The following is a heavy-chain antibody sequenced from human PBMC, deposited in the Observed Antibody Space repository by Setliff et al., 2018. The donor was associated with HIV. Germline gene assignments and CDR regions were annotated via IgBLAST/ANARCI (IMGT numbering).Heavy chain of an antibody. V-gene: IGHV1-46*01. CDR3: AREYHIEATYTRLANYFDS. CDR2: INPNDGAT. D-gene: IGHD6-19*01. J-gene: IGHJ4*02. CDR1: GYTFTSYF. Sequence: GASVKVSCKASGYTFTSYFLHWVRQAPGQGLEWMGIINPNDGATTYAQNSEGRVTMTRDTSTNTVYMELRSLTSEDTAVFYCAREYHIEATYTRLANYFDSWGQGTLVTVSS.